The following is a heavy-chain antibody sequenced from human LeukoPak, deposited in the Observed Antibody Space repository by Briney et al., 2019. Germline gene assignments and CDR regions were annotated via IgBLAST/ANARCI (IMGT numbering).Heavy chain of an antibody. Sequence: GASVKVSCKASGYIFTKYGISWVRQAPGQGLEWMGWIGTSSGSTNYAQKLQGRVTMTTDTSTSTAYMELRSLRSDDTAVYYCARDRREPLEGAYYYYMDVWGKGTTVTVSS. D-gene: IGHD1-26*01. CDR2: IGTSSGST. CDR1: GYIFTKYG. J-gene: IGHJ6*03. V-gene: IGHV1-18*01. CDR3: ARDRREPLEGAYYYYMDV.